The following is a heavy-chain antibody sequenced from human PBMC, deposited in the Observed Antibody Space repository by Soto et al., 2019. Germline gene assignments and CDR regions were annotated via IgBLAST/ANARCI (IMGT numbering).Heavy chain of an antibody. J-gene: IGHJ6*02. CDR2: IKQDGSEK. CDR1: GFTFSSYW. Sequence: PGGSLRLSCAASGFTFSSYWMSWVRQAPGKGLEWVANIKQDGSEKYYVDSVKGRFTISRDNAKNSLHLQMNSLRAEDTAVYYCARVKTPYYYYYGMDVWGQGTTVTVS. V-gene: IGHV3-7*03. D-gene: IGHD2-15*01. CDR3: ARVKTPYYYYYGMDV.